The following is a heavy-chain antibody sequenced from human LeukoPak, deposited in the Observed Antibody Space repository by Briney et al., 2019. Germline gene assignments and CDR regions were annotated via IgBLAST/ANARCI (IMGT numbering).Heavy chain of an antibody. CDR1: GGSISSYY. CDR2: IYYSGST. D-gene: IGHD6-6*01. Sequence: PSETLSLTCTVSGGSISSYYWSWIRQPPGKGLEWIGYIYYSGSTNYNPSLKSRVTISVDTSKNQFSVNLSSVTAADTAVYYCARFVDGMAARLDYWGQGTLVTVSS. CDR3: ARFVDGMAARLDY. V-gene: IGHV4-59*01. J-gene: IGHJ4*02.